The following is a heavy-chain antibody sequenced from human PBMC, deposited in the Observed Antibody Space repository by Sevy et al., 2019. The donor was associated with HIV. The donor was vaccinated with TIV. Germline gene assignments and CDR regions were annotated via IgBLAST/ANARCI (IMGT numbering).Heavy chain of an antibody. D-gene: IGHD2-2*01. CDR1: GYTFTSYD. Sequence: ASVKVSCRASGYTFTSYDIHWVRQTTGQGLEWMGWMSRNSGNTGYAQKFQGRVTMTRDTSKGTAYMELSSLRSDDTAVYYCVRILSTSYYNYHALDVWGQGTTVTVSS. CDR3: VRILSTSYYNYHALDV. V-gene: IGHV1-8*01. J-gene: IGHJ6*02. CDR2: MSRNSGNT.